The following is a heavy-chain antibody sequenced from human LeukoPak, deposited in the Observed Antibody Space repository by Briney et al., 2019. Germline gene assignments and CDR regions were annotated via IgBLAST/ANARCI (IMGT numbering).Heavy chain of an antibody. CDR2: IYYSGST. J-gene: IGHJ4*02. D-gene: IGHD3-22*01. CDR1: GGSISSYY. CDR3: ARLSSSGYCLDY. V-gene: IGHV4-59*08. Sequence: SETLSLTCTVSGGSISSYYWSWIRQPPGKGLEWIGYIYYSGSTNYNPSLKSRVTISADTSKNQFSLKLSSVTAADTAVYYCARLSSSGYCLDYWGQGTLVTVSS.